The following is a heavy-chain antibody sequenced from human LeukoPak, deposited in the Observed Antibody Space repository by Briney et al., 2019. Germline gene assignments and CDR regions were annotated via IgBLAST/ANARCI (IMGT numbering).Heavy chain of an antibody. CDR3: ARVVVPAAITGIWFDP. CDR1: GYSFTSYW. V-gene: IGHV5-51*01. D-gene: IGHD2-2*02. J-gene: IGHJ5*02. CDR2: IYPGDSDT. Sequence: GESLKISCNGSGYSFTSYWIGWVRQMPGKGLEWMGIIYPGDSDTRYSPSFQGQVTISADKSISTAYLQWSSLKASDTAMYYCARVVVPAAITGIWFDPWGQGTLVTVSS.